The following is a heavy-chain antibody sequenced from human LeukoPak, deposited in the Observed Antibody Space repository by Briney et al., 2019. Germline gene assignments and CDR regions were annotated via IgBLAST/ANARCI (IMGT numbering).Heavy chain of an antibody. V-gene: IGHV1-18*01. Sequence: ASVKVSCKASGYTFTSYGISWVRQAPGQGLEWMGWVSAYNGNTNYAQKFQGRVTMTTDTSTSTAYMGLRSLRSDDTAVYYCARAPQRLGWFDPWGQGTLVTVSS. D-gene: IGHD1-1*01. CDR3: ARAPQRLGWFDP. J-gene: IGHJ5*02. CDR2: VSAYNGNT. CDR1: GYTFTSYG.